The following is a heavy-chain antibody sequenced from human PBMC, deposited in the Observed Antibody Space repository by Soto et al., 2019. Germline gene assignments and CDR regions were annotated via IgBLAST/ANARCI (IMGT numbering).Heavy chain of an antibody. V-gene: IGHV4-59*01. CDR1: GGSISSYY. J-gene: IGHJ4*02. CDR3: ERDYRGDYYFDY. Sequence: PSETLSLTCTVSGGSISSYYWSWIRQPPGKGLEWIGYIYYSGSTNYNPSLKSRVTISVDTSKNQFSLKLSSVTDADTAVYYCERDYRGDYYFDYCGQGTLVTVSS. D-gene: IGHD2-21*02. CDR2: IYYSGST.